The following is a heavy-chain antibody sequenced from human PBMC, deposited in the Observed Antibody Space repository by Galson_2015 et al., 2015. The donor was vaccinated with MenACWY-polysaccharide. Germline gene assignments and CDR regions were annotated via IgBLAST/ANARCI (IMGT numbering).Heavy chain of an antibody. V-gene: IGHV3-23*01. CDR3: AKDRSSGTSWYYFDL. D-gene: IGHD6-19*01. CDR2: FPSSGSRP. CDR1: GFTFSDYG. J-gene: IGHJ2*01. Sequence: SLRLSCAASGFTFSDYGMSWVRQAPGEGLEWVAGFPSSGSRPYYADSVRGRFSVSRDNSDNTLYLQMNSLRAEDTAMYYCAKDRSSGTSWYYFDLWGRGTLVTVSS.